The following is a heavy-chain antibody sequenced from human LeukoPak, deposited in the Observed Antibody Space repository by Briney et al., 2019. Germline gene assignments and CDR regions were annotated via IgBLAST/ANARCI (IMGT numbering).Heavy chain of an antibody. Sequence: GGSLRLSCAASGFTFSSYAMSWVRQAPGKGLEWVSAIVGSGGRTYYADSVKGRFTNSRDNSKNTLYLQMNSLRAEDTAVYYCAKARPVEWELSYIYQDFDYWGQGTLVTVSS. CDR2: IVGSGGRT. CDR3: AKARPVEWELSYIYQDFDY. V-gene: IGHV3-23*01. D-gene: IGHD3-3*01. CDR1: GFTFSSYA. J-gene: IGHJ4*02.